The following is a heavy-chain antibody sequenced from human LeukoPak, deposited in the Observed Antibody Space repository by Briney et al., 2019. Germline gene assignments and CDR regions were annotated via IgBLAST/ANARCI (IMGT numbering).Heavy chain of an antibody. Sequence: PSDTLSLTCSVSGGSISNYYWSWIRQPPGKELEWIGYIHYSGGTNYKPSLKSRVTISVDTSKSQFSLKLNSVSAADTAVYYCARVLKSGPYYYFDTWGQGTLVTVSS. CDR1: GGSISNYY. V-gene: IGHV4-59*01. CDR3: ARVLKSGPYYYFDT. J-gene: IGHJ5*02. CDR2: IHYSGGT. D-gene: IGHD3-10*01.